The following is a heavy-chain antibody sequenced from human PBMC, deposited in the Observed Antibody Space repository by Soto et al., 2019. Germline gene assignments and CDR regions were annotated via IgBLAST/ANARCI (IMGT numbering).Heavy chain of an antibody. J-gene: IGHJ6*02. CDR3: ARVVCSSTSCYTSYYYYYYGMDV. V-gene: IGHV3-30-3*01. CDR1: GFTFSSYA. CDR2: ISYDGSNK. D-gene: IGHD2-2*02. Sequence: GGSLRLSCAASGFTFSSYAMHWVRQAPGKGLEWEAVISYDGSNKYYADSVKGRFTISRDNSKNTLYLQMNSLRAEDTAVYYCARVVCSSTSCYTSYYYYYYGMDVWGQGTTVTVSS.